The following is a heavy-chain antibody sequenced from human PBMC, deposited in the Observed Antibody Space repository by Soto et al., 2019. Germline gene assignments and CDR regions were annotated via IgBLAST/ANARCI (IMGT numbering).Heavy chain of an antibody. CDR3: ARDQGVYNWFDP. J-gene: IGHJ5*02. CDR1: GGSISSGGYY. Sequence: QVQLQESGPGLVKPSQTLSLTCTVSGGSISSGGYYWSWIRQHPGKGLEWIGYIDYSGSTYYNPSLKSRVNISVDTSKNQFSLKLSSVTAADTAVYYCARDQGVYNWFDPWGQGTLVTVSS. V-gene: IGHV4-31*03. CDR2: IDYSGST. D-gene: IGHD2-8*01.